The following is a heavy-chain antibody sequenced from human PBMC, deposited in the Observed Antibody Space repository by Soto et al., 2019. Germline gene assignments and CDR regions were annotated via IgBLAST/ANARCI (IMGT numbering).Heavy chain of an antibody. V-gene: IGHV1-46*01. CDR3: AKEGEHSSGWANFDY. D-gene: IGHD6-19*01. CDR2: INPSGGST. Sequence: ASVKVSWKASGYTFTSYYMHWVRQAPGQGLEWMGIINPSGGSTSYAQKFQGRVTMTRDTSTSTVYMELSSLRSEDTAVYYCAKEGEHSSGWANFDYWGQGTLVTVSS. J-gene: IGHJ4*02. CDR1: GYTFTSYY.